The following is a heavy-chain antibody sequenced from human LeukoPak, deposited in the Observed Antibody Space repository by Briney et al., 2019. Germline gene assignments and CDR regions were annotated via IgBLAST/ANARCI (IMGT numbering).Heavy chain of an antibody. Sequence: SETLSPTCTVSGGSISSYYWSWIRQPPGKGLEWIGYIYYSGSTNYNPSLKSRVTISVDTSKNQFSLKLSSVTAADTAVYYCARVTLAYYYYYGMDVWGQGTTVTVSS. CDR3: ARVTLAYYYYYGMDV. CDR1: GGSISSYY. J-gene: IGHJ6*02. CDR2: IYYSGST. V-gene: IGHV4-59*01.